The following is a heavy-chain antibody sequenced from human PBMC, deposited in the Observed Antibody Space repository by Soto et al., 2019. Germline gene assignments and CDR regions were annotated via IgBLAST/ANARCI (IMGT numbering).Heavy chain of an antibody. CDR1: GYTFTGYY. J-gene: IGHJ6*02. Sequence: ASVQVSCNASGYTFTGYYMHWVRHAPRQVLGWMGWINPNSGGANYAQKFQGWVTMTRDTYLSTAYMELSRLRCDDTAVYYCARDGPLRYFDWVQGGPSYGMDVWGQGTTVTVSS. CDR2: INPNSGGA. D-gene: IGHD3-9*01. CDR3: ARDGPLRYFDWVQGGPSYGMDV. V-gene: IGHV1-2*04.